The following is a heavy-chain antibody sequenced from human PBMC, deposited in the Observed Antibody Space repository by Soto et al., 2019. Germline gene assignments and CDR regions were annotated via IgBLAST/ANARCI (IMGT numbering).Heavy chain of an antibody. CDR1: GGSISSYY. CDR3: ARDFKTYGSGSREGAGRWFDP. CDR2: IYYSGST. V-gene: IGHV4-59*01. J-gene: IGHJ5*02. D-gene: IGHD3-10*01. Sequence: QVQLQESGPGLVKPSETLSLTCTVSGGSISSYYWSWIRQPPGKGLEWIGYIYYSGSTNYNPSLKSRVTISVDTSKNQFSLKLSSVTAADTAVYYCARDFKTYGSGSREGAGRWFDPWGQGTLVTVSS.